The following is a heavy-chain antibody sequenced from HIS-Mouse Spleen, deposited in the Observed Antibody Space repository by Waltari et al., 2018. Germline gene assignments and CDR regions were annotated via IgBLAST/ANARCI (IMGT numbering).Heavy chain of an antibody. CDR1: GYTFTGHY. CDR2: INPNSGGT. V-gene: IGHV1-2*02. CDR3: ARDQLGGFDY. Sequence: QVQLVQSGAEVTKPGASVKVSCTASGYTFTGHYMPWARPAPGQGLEWMGWINPNSGGTNYAQKCQGRVTMTRDTSISTADMGLSRLRSDDTAVYYCARDQLGGFDYWGQGTLVTVSS. D-gene: IGHD7-27*01. J-gene: IGHJ4*02.